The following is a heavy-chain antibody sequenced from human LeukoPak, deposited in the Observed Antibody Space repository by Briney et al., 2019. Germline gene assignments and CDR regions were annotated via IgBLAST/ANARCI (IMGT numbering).Heavy chain of an antibody. D-gene: IGHD3-10*01. CDR2: IYTSGST. Sequence: SETLSLTCTVSGGSISSYYWSWIRQPAGKGLEWIGRIYTSGSTNYNPSLKSRVTMSVDTSKNQFSLKLSSVTAADTGVYYCARAQNSGSQYYYMDVWGKGTTVTVSS. CDR1: GGSISSYY. CDR3: ARAQNSGSQYYYMDV. V-gene: IGHV4-4*07. J-gene: IGHJ6*03.